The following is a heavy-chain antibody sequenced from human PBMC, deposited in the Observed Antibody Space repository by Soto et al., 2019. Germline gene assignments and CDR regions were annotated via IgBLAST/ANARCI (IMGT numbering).Heavy chain of an antibody. CDR2: IYYSGST. V-gene: IGHV4-59*01. CDR1: GGSISSYY. Sequence: SETLSLTCTVSGGSISSYYWSWIRQPPGKGLEWIGYIYYSGSTNYNPSLKSRVTISVDTSKNQFSLKLSSVTAADTAVYYCAREGSSRRRVYPEVRNWFDPWGQGTLVTVSS. D-gene: IGHD6-13*01. CDR3: AREGSSRRRVYPEVRNWFDP. J-gene: IGHJ5*02.